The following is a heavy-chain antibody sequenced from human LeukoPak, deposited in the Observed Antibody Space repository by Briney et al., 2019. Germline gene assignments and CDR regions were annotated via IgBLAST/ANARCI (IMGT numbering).Heavy chain of an antibody. CDR3: ARRGGDFDD. CDR1: GYTFTGYY. D-gene: IGHD3-10*01. CDR2: INPNSGGT. J-gene: IGHJ4*02. Sequence: ASVKVSCKASGYTFTGYYLHWVRQAPGQGLERMGQINPNSGGTNYAQRFQGRVTMTRDTSISTVHMELSRLRPDDTAVYYCARRGGDFDDWGQGTLVTVSS. V-gene: IGHV1-2*06.